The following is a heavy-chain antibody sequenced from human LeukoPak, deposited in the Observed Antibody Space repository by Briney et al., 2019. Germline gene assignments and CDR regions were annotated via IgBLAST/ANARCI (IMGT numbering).Heavy chain of an antibody. CDR1: GFTFSSYE. CDR3: AKVRRTTVTTPFDY. D-gene: IGHD4-17*01. V-gene: IGHV3-48*03. CDR2: ISSSGSTI. Sequence: PGGSLRLSCAASGFTFSSYEMNWVRQAPGKGLEWVSYISSSGSTIYYADSVKGRFTISRDNAKNSLYLQMNSLRAEDTAVYYCAKVRRTTVTTPFDYWGQGTLVTVSS. J-gene: IGHJ4*02.